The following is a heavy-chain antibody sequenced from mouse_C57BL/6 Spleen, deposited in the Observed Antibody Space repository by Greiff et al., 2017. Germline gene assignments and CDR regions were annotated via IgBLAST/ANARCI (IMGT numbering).Heavy chain of an antibody. CDR3: ARVESNYPWFAY. CDR2: IYPRSGNT. Sequence: VQLQQSGAELARPGASVKLSCKASGYTFTSYGISWVKQRTGQGLEWIGEIYPRSGNTYYNEKFKGKATLTADKSSSTAYMELRSLTSEDSAVYFCARVESNYPWFAYWGQGTLVTVSA. V-gene: IGHV1-81*01. CDR1: GYTFTSYG. J-gene: IGHJ3*01. D-gene: IGHD2-5*01.